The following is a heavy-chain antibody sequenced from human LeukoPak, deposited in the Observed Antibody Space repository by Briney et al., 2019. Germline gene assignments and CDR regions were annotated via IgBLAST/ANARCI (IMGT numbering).Heavy chain of an antibody. CDR2: INHSGGT. CDR1: GGSFSGYY. Sequence: PSETLSLTCAVYGGSFSGYYWSWIRQPPGKGLEWIGEINHSGGTNYNPSLRSRVTISVDTSKNQFSLKLSSVTAADTAVYYCARKGSRVNYYYYYYMDVWGKGTTVTVSS. V-gene: IGHV4-34*01. D-gene: IGHD3-22*01. CDR3: ARKGSRVNYYYYYYMDV. J-gene: IGHJ6*03.